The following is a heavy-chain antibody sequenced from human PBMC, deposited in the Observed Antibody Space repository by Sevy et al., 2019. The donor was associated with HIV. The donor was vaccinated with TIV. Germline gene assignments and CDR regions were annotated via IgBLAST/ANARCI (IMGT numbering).Heavy chain of an antibody. J-gene: IGHJ5*02. CDR3: ARHNAVGATPVDP. CDR2: IYPGDSDT. V-gene: IGHV5-51*01. D-gene: IGHD1-26*01. CDR1: GYSFTSYW. Sequence: GESLKISCKGSGYSFTSYWIGWVRQMPGKGLEWLGIIYPGDSDTRYSPSFQGQVTISADKSISTAYLQWSSLKASDTAMYYCARHNAVGATPVDPWGQGTLVTVSS.